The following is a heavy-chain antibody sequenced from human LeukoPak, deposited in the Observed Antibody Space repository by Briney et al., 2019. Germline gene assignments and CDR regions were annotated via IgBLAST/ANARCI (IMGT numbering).Heavy chain of an antibody. D-gene: IGHD6-13*01. Sequence: GGSLRLTCEASGFTFRSYWMHWVRQAPGKGLEWVSAISGSGGSTYYADSVKGRFTISRDNSKNTLYLQMNSLRAEDTAVYYCAKAKTAAGLSWFDPWGQGTLVAVSS. CDR1: GFTFRSYW. V-gene: IGHV3-23*01. J-gene: IGHJ5*02. CDR3: AKAKTAAGLSWFDP. CDR2: ISGSGGST.